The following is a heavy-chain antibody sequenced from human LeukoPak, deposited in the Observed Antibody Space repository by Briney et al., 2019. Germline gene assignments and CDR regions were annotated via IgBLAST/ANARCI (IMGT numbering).Heavy chain of an antibody. CDR3: AKASIYVYYGMDV. Sequence: PGGSLRLSCAASGFTFNIYWMHWVRQAPGKGLEWVAVISYDGSNKYYVDSVKGRFTISRDNSKNTLSLQMNSLRGEDTAVYYCAKASIYVYYGMDVWGQGTTVIVSS. V-gene: IGHV3-30*18. D-gene: IGHD3-16*02. CDR2: ISYDGSNK. CDR1: GFTFNIYW. J-gene: IGHJ6*02.